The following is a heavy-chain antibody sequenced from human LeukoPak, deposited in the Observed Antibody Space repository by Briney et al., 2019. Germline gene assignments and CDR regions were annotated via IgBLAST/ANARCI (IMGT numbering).Heavy chain of an antibody. CDR2: ISSSSSYI. CDR3: ARATTYDILTGYFDY. CDR1: GFTFSSYT. D-gene: IGHD3-9*01. Sequence: GGSLRLSCAASGFTFSSYTMNWVRQAPGKGLEWVSSISSSSSYIYYTDSVKGRFTISRDNAKNSLYLQMNSLRAEDTAMYYCARATTYDILTGYFDYWGQGTLVTVSS. V-gene: IGHV3-21*01. J-gene: IGHJ4*02.